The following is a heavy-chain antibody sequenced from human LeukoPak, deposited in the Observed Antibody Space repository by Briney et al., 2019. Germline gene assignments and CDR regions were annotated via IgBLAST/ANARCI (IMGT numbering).Heavy chain of an antibody. D-gene: IGHD3-16*01. CDR2: ISHSGSP. CDR3: ARHGGYDFAH. Sequence: SGTLSLTCGVSGGFIINGKWWSWVRQPPGKGLEWIGEISHSGSPNYNPSLKGRLTISVDTAKNQFSLKLSSVTAADTAVYYCARHGGYDFAHWGQGTLVAVSS. V-gene: IGHV4-4*02. J-gene: IGHJ4*02. CDR1: GGFIINGKW.